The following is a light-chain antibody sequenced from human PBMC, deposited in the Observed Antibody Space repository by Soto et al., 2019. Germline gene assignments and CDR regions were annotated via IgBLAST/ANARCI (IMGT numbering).Light chain of an antibody. V-gene: IGLV2-11*01. CDR3: CSYAGRYTFV. CDR1: SSDVGGYYY. CDR2: DVT. J-gene: IGLJ1*01. Sequence: QSALTQPRSVSGSPGQSVTISCTGTSSDVGGYYYVSWYQQHPGKAPKLMIYDVTKRPSGVPDRFSGSKSGNTASLTISGLQGEDEADYCCCSYAGRYTFVCGTGTKVTVL.